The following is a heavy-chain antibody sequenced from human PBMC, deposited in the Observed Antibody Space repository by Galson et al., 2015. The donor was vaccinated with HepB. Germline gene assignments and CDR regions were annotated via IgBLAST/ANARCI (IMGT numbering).Heavy chain of an antibody. CDR2: VKHDGSEK. CDR3: ARDGDTVTTTPRYFDL. V-gene: IGHV3-7*01. J-gene: IGHJ2*01. D-gene: IGHD4-17*01. CDR1: GFTFSSNW. Sequence: SLRLSCAASGFTFSSNWMSWVRQAPGKGLEWVATVKHDGSEKYYVDSVKGRFTISRDNTKNSLYLQMNSLRPEDMAVYYCARDGDTVTTTPRYFDLWGRGTLVTVSS.